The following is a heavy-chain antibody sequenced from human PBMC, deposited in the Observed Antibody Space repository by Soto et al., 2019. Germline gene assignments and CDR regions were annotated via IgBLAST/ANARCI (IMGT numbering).Heavy chain of an antibody. J-gene: IGHJ6*03. Sequence: GGSLRLSCAASGFTFSSYDMHWVRQATGKGLEWVSAIGTAGDTYYPGSVKGRFTISRENAKNSLYLQMNSLRAGDTAVYYCARAREEITIYYYYYMDVWGKGTTVTVSS. CDR3: ARAREEITIYYYYYMDV. CDR1: GFTFSSYD. D-gene: IGHD1-20*01. V-gene: IGHV3-13*01. CDR2: IGTAGDT.